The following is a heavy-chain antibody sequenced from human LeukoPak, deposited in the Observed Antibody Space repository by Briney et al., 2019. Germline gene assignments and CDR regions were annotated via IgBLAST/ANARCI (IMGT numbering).Heavy chain of an antibody. CDR3: AREGGGRYFDWFSWFDP. CDR1: GFTFSSYW. J-gene: IGHJ5*02. D-gene: IGHD3-9*01. Sequence: GGSLRLSCAASGFTFSSYWMSWVRQAPGKGLGWVANIKQDGSEKYYVDSVKGRFTISRDNAKDSLYLQMNSLRAEDTAVYYCAREGGGRYFDWFSWFDPWGQGTLVTVSS. CDR2: IKQDGSEK. V-gene: IGHV3-7*03.